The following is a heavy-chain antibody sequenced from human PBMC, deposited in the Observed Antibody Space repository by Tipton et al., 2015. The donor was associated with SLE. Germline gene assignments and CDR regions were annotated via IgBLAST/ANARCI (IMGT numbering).Heavy chain of an antibody. CDR3: ARTRANGHTSDFDY. J-gene: IGHJ4*02. D-gene: IGHD2-8*01. CDR2: IYYSGST. Sequence: TLSLTCTVYGGSFSGKYWIWIRQPPGKGLEWIGYIYYSGSTNYNPSLESRVTISVDTSKNQFSLNLRAVTAADTAVYYCARTRANGHTSDFDYWGRGTLVTVSS. V-gene: IGHV4-59*08. CDR1: GGSFSGKY.